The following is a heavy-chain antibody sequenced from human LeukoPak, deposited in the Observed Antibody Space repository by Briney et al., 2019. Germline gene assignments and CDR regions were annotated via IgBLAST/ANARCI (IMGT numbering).Heavy chain of an antibody. CDR1: GGTFTSYA. J-gene: IGHJ4*02. D-gene: IGHD5-18*01. CDR3: ARGTTMVTNYFDY. Sequence: SVKVSCKASGGTFTSYAIRWVRQAPGQGLEWMGGIIPIFGTANYAQKFQGRVTITADESTSTAYMELSSLRSEDTAVYYCARGTTMVTNYFDYWGQGTLATVSS. CDR2: IIPIFGTA. V-gene: IGHV1-69*13.